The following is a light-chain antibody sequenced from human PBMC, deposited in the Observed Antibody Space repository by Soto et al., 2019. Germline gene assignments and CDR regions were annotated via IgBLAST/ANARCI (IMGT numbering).Light chain of an antibody. Sequence: QAVVTQEPSLTVSPGGTVTLTCGSSTGAVTSGHYPSWFQQKPGQAPRTLIYDTSNKHSWTPARFSGSLLGGKAALTLSGAQHDDEDDYYCLLCDSGTRVFGGGTKVTVL. CDR1: TGAVTSGHY. CDR2: DTS. CDR3: LLCDSGTRV. J-gene: IGLJ2*01. V-gene: IGLV7-46*01.